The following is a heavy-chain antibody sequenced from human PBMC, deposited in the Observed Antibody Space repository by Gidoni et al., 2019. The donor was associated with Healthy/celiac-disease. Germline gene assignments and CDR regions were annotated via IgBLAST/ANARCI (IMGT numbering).Heavy chain of an antibody. J-gene: IGHJ6*02. D-gene: IGHD2-21*02. V-gene: IGHV1-8*01. CDR3: ARGLCGDCYYYYYYGMDV. Sequence: QVQLVQSGAEVKKPGASVKVSCKASGYTFTSYDNNWVRQATGQGLEWMGWMNPNSGNTGYAQKFQGRVTMTRNTSISTAYMELSSLRSEDTAVYYCARGLCGDCYYYYYYGMDVWGQGTTVTVSS. CDR2: MNPNSGNT. CDR1: GYTFTSYD.